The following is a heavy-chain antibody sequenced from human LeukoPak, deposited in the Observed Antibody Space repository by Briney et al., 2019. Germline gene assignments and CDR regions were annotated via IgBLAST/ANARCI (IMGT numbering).Heavy chain of an antibody. CDR1: GDSISSGDYY. V-gene: IGHV4-61*02. D-gene: IGHD3-22*01. CDR2: ISSSGST. Sequence: SETLSLTCTVSGDSISSGDYYWSWIRQPAGKGLEWIGRISSSGSTNYNPSLKSRVTMSVDTSKNRFSLKLSSVTAADTAVYXCARGPYSYDSSGAFDIWGQGTMVTVSS. CDR3: ARGPYSYDSSGAFDI. J-gene: IGHJ3*02.